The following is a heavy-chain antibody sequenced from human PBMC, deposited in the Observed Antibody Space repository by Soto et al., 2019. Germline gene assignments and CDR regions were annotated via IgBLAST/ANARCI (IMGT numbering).Heavy chain of an antibody. J-gene: IGHJ5*02. V-gene: IGHV4-39*01. CDR1: GGSISDISYC. CDR3: ARHKSGSDWLDP. Sequence: PSETLSLTCTVSGGSISDISYCWGWIRQPPGKGLQWIGCMFYSGVTYYNPSLKNRVTLSVDTSNNEFSLKLVSVTAPDTAVYYCARHKSGSDWLDPWGQGTLVTVS. CDR2: MFYSGVT. D-gene: IGHD2-15*01.